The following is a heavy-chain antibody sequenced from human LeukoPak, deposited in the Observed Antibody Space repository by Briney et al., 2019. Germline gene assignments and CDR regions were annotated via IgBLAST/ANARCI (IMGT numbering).Heavy chain of an antibody. J-gene: IGHJ5*02. D-gene: IGHD6-6*01. CDR2: MNPNSGNT. Sequence: ASVTVSCKASGYTFTSYDINWVRQATGQGLEWMGWMNPNSGNTGYAQKFQGRVSMTWNTSISTAYMELSSLKSEDTAVYYCAKIGAAARRTPNPRWFDRWGQGTLVTVSS. V-gene: IGHV1-8*01. CDR1: GYTFTSYD. CDR3: AKIGAAARRTPNPRWFDR.